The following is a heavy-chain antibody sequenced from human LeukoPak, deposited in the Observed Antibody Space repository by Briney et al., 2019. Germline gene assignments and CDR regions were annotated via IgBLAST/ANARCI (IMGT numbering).Heavy chain of an antibody. J-gene: IGHJ4*02. CDR3: ARVRRSGSYYDY. Sequence: GASVKVSCKVSGYTLTELSMHWVRQAPGKGLEWMGGFDPEDGETIYAQKFQGRVTMTEDTSTDTAYMELSRLRSDDTAVYYCARVRRSGSYYDYWGQGTLVTVSS. D-gene: IGHD1-26*01. CDR1: GYTLTELS. CDR2: FDPEDGET. V-gene: IGHV1-24*01.